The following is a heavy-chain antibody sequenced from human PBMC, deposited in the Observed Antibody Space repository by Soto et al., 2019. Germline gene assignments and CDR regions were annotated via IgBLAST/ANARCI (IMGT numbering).Heavy chain of an antibody. D-gene: IGHD1-7*01. J-gene: IGHJ4*02. Sequence: GGSLRLSCTASGLNFSSYAMSWVRQAPGKGLEWVSAISGSGGSTYYADSVKGRFTISRDNSKNTLYLQMNSLRAEDTAVYYCAKSDRLGTFDYWGQGALVTVSS. V-gene: IGHV3-23*01. CDR3: AKSDRLGTFDY. CDR2: ISGSGGST. CDR1: GLNFSSYA.